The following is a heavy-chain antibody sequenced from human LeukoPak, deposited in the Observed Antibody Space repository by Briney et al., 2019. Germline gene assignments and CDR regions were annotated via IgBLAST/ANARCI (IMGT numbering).Heavy chain of an antibody. D-gene: IGHD1-26*01. V-gene: IGHV3-64*01. CDR1: GFTFSSYA. CDR2: ISSNGGST. J-gene: IGHJ4*02. Sequence: GGSLRLSCAASGFTFSSYAMHWVHQAPGKGLEYVSAISSNGGSTYYANSVKGRFTISRDNSKNTLYLQMGSLRAEDMAVYYCARDFDGSLDYWGQGTLVTVSS. CDR3: ARDFDGSLDY.